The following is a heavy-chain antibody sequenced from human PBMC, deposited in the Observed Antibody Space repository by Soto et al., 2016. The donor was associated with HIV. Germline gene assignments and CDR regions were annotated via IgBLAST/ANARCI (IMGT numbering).Heavy chain of an antibody. J-gene: IGHJ6*02. Sequence: QVQLVQSGAEVKKPGASVKVSCKASGHTFTSYYMHWVRQAPGQGLEWMGVINPSGGSTTYPQKFQGRVTVTRDTSTSTVYMDFSRLRSEDTAVYFCAGGSGSKGGENYYFGMDVWGQGTTVIVSS. V-gene: IGHV1-46*03. D-gene: IGHD3-10*01. CDR1: GHTFTSYY. CDR3: AGGSGSKGGENYYFGMDV. CDR2: INPSGGST.